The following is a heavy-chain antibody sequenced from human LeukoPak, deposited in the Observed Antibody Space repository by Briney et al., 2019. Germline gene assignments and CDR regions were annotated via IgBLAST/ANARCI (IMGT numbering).Heavy chain of an antibody. V-gene: IGHV1-46*01. J-gene: IGHJ5*02. CDR2: INPSGGST. Sequence: ASVKVSCKVSGYTLSELSMHWVRQAPGQGLEWMGIINPSGGSTSYAQKFQGRVTMTRDTSTSTVYMELSSLRSEDTAVYYCARGAVDTVPSDGSWGQGTLVTVSA. CDR3: ARGAVDTVPSDGS. D-gene: IGHD5-18*01. CDR1: GYTLSELS.